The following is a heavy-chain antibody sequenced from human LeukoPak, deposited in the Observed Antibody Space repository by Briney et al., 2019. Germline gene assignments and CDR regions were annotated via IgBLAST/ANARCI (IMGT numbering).Heavy chain of an antibody. V-gene: IGHV3-23*01. J-gene: IGHJ3*01. CDR2: ISGSGDLI. CDR1: GFTFSNYA. CDR3: AKVGSSGQLPHDVFDV. Sequence: GGSLRLSCAASGFTFSNYAMNWVRLAPGKGLEWVSAISGSGDLIYYADSVKGRFTISRDNSKNTLYLQMSSLRAEDTAVYYCAKVGSSGQLPHDVFDVWGQGIVVTVSS. D-gene: IGHD3-22*01.